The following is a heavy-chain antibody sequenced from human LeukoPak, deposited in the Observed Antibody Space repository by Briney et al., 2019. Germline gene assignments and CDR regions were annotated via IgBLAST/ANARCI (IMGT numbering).Heavy chain of an antibody. CDR3: ATRDVYYYDSSGYDY. CDR2: ISGSGGIT. Sequence: GGSLRLSCAASGFTFSSYAMSWVRQAPGKGLEWVSAISGSGGITSYADSVKGRFTISRDNSKNTLYLQMNSLRAEDTAVYYCATRDVYYYDSSGYDYWGQGTLVTVSS. J-gene: IGHJ4*02. D-gene: IGHD3-22*01. V-gene: IGHV3-23*01. CDR1: GFTFSSYA.